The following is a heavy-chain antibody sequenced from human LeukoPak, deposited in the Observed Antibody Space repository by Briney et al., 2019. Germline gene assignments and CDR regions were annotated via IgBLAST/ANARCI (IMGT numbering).Heavy chain of an antibody. Sequence: GGSLRLSCAASGFPFSNYWMHWVRQAPGRGLVWVSRINSDGSSTSYADSVKGRFTISRDNTKNTLYLQMNSLRAEDTAVYYCARDRYSGSYFPDHWGQGTLVTVSS. CDR2: INSDGSST. V-gene: IGHV3-74*01. D-gene: IGHD1-26*01. CDR3: ARDRYSGSYFPDH. J-gene: IGHJ5*02. CDR1: GFPFSNYW.